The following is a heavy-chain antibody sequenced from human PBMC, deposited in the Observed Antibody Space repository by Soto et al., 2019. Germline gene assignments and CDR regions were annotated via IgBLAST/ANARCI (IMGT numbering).Heavy chain of an antibody. Sequence: QVQLVESGGGVVQPGRSLRLSCAASGFTFSSYGMHWVRQAPGKGLEWVAVISYDGSNKYYADSVKGRFTISRVNSKNTLYLQMNSLRAEDTAVYYCAKDFGEPLGMDVWGQGTTVTVSS. CDR1: GFTFSSYG. J-gene: IGHJ6*02. D-gene: IGHD3-10*01. CDR3: AKDFGEPLGMDV. V-gene: IGHV3-30*18. CDR2: ISYDGSNK.